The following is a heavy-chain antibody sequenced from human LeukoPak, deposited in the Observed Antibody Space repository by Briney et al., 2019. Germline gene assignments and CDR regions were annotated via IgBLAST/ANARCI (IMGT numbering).Heavy chain of an antibody. Sequence: PSQTLSLTCTVSGGSISSGSYYWSWIRQPAGKGLEWIGRIYTSGSTNYNPSLKSRVTISVDTSKNQFSLKLSSVTAADTAVYYCVRERYYYARGGLDVWGKGTTVTVSS. CDR1: GGSISSGSYY. J-gene: IGHJ6*04. V-gene: IGHV4-61*02. CDR3: VRERYYYARGGLDV. CDR2: IYTSGST. D-gene: IGHD3-10*02.